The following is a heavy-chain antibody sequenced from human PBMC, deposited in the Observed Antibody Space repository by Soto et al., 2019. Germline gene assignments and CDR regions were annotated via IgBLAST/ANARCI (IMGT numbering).Heavy chain of an antibody. V-gene: IGHV4-31*03. D-gene: IGHD6-13*01. CDR3: ARTIAAAGTVFFDY. CDR1: GGSISMGCDY. Sequence: TLSLTCTVSGGSISMGCDYWSWIRQHPGKGLEWIGYIYYSGSTYYNPSLKSRVTISVDTSKNQFSLKLSSVTAADTAVYYCARTIAAAGTVFFDYWGQGTLVTVSS. CDR2: IYYSGST. J-gene: IGHJ4*02.